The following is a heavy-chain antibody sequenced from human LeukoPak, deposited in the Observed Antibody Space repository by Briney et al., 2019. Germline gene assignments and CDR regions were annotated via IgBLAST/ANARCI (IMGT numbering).Heavy chain of an antibody. CDR3: ARGAYDYDAFDI. CDR2: LNPNYRDT. D-gene: IGHD4-11*01. CDR1: GYSIAGYY. Sequence: GASVKVSCKNPGYSIAGYYIHWVRQAPGQGLEWMGRLNPNYRDTNFAQRFQGRVTMTRDTTITTALMELNNLRSDDTAIYYCARGAYDYDAFDIWGQGTMVTVSS. V-gene: IGHV1-2*06. J-gene: IGHJ3*02.